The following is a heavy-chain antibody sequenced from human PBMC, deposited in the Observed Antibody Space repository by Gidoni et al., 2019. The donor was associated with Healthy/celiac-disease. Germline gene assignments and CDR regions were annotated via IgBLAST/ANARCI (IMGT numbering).Heavy chain of an antibody. CDR3: AKDRAPGSGWYDAFDI. CDR2: ISWNSGSI. CDR1: GFTFDDYA. V-gene: IGHV3-9*01. D-gene: IGHD6-19*01. J-gene: IGHJ3*02. Sequence: EVQLVESGGGLVQPGRSLRLSCAASGFTFDDYAMHWVRQAPGKGLEWVSGISWNSGSIGYADSVKGRFTISRDNAKNSLYLQMNSLRAEDTALYYCAKDRAPGSGWYDAFDIWGQGTMVTVSS.